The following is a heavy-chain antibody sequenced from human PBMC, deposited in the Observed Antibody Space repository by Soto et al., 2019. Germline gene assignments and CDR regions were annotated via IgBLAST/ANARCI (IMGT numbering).Heavy chain of an antibody. Sequence: GGSLRLYCAASGVTFSSYSMYWVSQAPGKGLEWVSSISSSSSYIYYADSVKGRFTISRDNAKNSLYLQMNSLRAEDTAVYYCARGGGITGTTAHYWGQGTLVTVSS. V-gene: IGHV3-21*01. J-gene: IGHJ4*02. CDR2: ISSSSSYI. CDR1: GVTFSSYS. CDR3: ARGGGITGTTAHY. D-gene: IGHD1-20*01.